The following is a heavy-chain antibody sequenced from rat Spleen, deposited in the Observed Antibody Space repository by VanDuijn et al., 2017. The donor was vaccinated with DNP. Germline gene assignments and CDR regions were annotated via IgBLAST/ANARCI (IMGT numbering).Heavy chain of an antibody. Sequence: EVQLVESGGGLVQPGRSLKLSCAASGFTFSNYGMHWIRQAPTKGLEWVASISPSGGSTYYRDSVKGRFTISRDNAKSTLYLQMDSLRSEDTATYYCATESSYYYDGTYYPGYFDYWGQGVMVTVSS. CDR3: ATESSYYYDGTYYPGYFDY. V-gene: IGHV5-19*01. CDR2: ISPSGGST. CDR1: GFTFSNYG. J-gene: IGHJ2*01. D-gene: IGHD1-12*02.